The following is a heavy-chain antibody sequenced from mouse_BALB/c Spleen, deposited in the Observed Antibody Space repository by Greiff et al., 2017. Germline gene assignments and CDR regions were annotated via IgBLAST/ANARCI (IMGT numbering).Heavy chain of an antibody. D-gene: IGHD1-2*01. Sequence: QVQLQQSGAELVRPGASVTLSCKASGYTFTDYEMHWVKQTPVHGLEWIGAIDPETGGTAYNQKFKGKATLTADKSSSTAYMELRSLTSEDSAVYYCTICHYYGTGYWGQGTTLTVSS. CDR2: IDPETGGT. CDR1: GYTFTDYE. J-gene: IGHJ2*01. V-gene: IGHV1-15*01. CDR3: TICHYYGTGY.